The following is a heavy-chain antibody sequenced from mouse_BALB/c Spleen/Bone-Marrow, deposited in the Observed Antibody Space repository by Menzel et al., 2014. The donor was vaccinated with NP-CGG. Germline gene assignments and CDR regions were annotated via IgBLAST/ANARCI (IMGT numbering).Heavy chain of an antibody. Sequence: VKLQESGAELVRPGSSVKISCKASGYVFSTYRMNWVKQRPGQGLEWIGQIYPGDGDTNYNGKFKGTATLTADKSSSTAYMQLSSLTSEDSAVYFCARSGYGSSYDYWGQGTTLTVSS. CDR3: ARSGYGSSYDY. D-gene: IGHD1-1*01. CDR2: IYPGDGDT. CDR1: GYVFSTYR. V-gene: IGHV1-80*01. J-gene: IGHJ2*01.